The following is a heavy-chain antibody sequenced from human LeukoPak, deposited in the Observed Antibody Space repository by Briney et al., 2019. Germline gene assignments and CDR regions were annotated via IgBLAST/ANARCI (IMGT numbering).Heavy chain of an antibody. J-gene: IGHJ3*02. CDR2: IYYSGST. CDR3: ARPSPRGDAFDI. V-gene: IGHV4-59*08. CDR1: GGSISSYY. D-gene: IGHD3-10*01. Sequence: PSETLSLTCTVSGGSISSYYWSWIRQPPGKGLEWIGYIYYSGSTNYNPSLKSRVTISVDTSKNQFSLKLSSVTAADTAVYYCARPSPRGDAFDIWGQGTMVTVSS.